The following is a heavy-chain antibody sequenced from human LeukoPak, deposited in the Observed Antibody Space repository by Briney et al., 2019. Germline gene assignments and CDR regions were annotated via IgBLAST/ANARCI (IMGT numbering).Heavy chain of an antibody. D-gene: IGHD3-3*01. CDR1: GFTFSSYA. CDR3: ARDQGFSYYYYYMDV. Sequence: GGSLRLSCAASGFTFSSYAMHWVRQAPGKGLEWVANINQDGSEKYYVDSVKGRLTISRDNAKNSLYLQTNSLRAEDTAVYYCARDQGFSYYYYYMDVWGKGTTVTVSS. CDR2: INQDGSEK. V-gene: IGHV3-7*01. J-gene: IGHJ6*03.